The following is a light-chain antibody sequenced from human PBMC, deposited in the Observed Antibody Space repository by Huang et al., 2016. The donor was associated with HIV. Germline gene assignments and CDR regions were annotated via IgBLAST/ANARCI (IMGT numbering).Light chain of an antibody. CDR1: QSVGTQ. CDR3: QQYNTSPTT. Sequence: EIIMTQFPATLSLSPGERATLSCRASQSVGTQSAWYQQKPGPAPRLIIFGASNRATGVPGRISGSGSGTEFTLTISSVQSEDFAVYYCQQYNTSPTTFGPGTRVDVK. J-gene: IGKJ3*01. V-gene: IGKV3-15*01. CDR2: GAS.